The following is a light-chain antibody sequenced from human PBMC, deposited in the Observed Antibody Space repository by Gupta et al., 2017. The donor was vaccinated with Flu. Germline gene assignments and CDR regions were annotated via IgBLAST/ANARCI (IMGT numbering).Light chain of an antibody. CDR1: WRMPSSY. J-gene: IGKJ4*01. Sequence: GTLCLSPGERGTLSWRASWRMPSSYVAWYQQKPGQAPRLLIYGRSSRAAGIPDRFSASGSGTDFTLTISSLEPEDFAVYFCQQYAGSLGTFGGGTKVE. V-gene: IGKV3-20*01. CDR2: GRS. CDR3: QQYAGSLGT.